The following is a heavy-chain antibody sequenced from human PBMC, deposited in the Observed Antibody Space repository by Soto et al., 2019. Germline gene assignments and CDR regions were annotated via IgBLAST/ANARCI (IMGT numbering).Heavy chain of an antibody. Sequence: SETLSLTCTVSGGSISSSSYYWGWIRQPPGKGLEWIGSIYYSGSTYYNPSLKSRVTISVDTSKNQFSLKLSSVTAADTAVYYCARQRGIYVWGNQYYFDYWGQGTLVTVSS. J-gene: IGHJ4*02. V-gene: IGHV4-39*01. CDR2: IYYSGST. D-gene: IGHD3-16*01. CDR3: ARQRGIYVWGNQYYFDY. CDR1: GGSISSSSYY.